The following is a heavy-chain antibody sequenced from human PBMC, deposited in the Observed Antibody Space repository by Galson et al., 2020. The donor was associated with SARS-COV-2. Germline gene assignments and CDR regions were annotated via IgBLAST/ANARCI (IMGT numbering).Heavy chain of an antibody. D-gene: IGHD3-22*01. J-gene: IGHJ1*01. CDR3: ARDSSGYYHGNAEYFQE. CDR2: ISSSSSYI. CDR1: GFTFSSYS. V-gene: IGHV3-21*01. Sequence: GESLKISCAASGFTFSSYSMNWVRQAPGKGLEWVSSISSSSSYIYYADSVKGRFTISRDNAKNSLYLQMNSLRAEDTAVYYCARDSSGYYHGNAEYFQEWGQGTLVTVSS.